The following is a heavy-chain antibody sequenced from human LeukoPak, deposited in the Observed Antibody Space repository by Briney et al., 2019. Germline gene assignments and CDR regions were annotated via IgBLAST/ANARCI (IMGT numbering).Heavy chain of an antibody. D-gene: IGHD3-10*01. J-gene: IGHJ4*02. Sequence: GSVKVSCNASGSTFISYGISWVRQAPGQGLEWMGWISAYNGNTNYAQKLQGRVTMTTDTSTSTAYMELRSLRSDDTAVYHCARDGRFGELSDYWGQGTLVTVSS. CDR3: ARDGRFGELSDY. CDR1: GSTFISYG. CDR2: ISAYNGNT. V-gene: IGHV1-18*01.